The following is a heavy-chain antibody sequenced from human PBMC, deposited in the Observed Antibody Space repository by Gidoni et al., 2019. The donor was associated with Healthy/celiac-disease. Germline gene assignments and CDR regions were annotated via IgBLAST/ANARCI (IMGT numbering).Heavy chain of an antibody. Sequence: EVQLVESGGGLVKPGGSLRLSCAASGFPFINPWVSWVRQAPGKGLEWFGRIKSKTDGGTTDYAAPVKGRFTISRDDSKNTLYLQMNSLKTEDTAVYYCTTAEMTTVGYWAGFDYWGQGTLVTVSS. J-gene: IGHJ4*02. CDR3: TTAEMTTVGYWAGFDY. CDR1: GFPFINPW. CDR2: IKSKTDGGTT. D-gene: IGHD4-17*01. V-gene: IGHV3-15*01.